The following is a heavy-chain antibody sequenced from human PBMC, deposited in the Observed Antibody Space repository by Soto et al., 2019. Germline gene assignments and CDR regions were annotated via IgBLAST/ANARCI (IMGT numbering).Heavy chain of an antibody. Sequence: QVQLVDSVGGVVQPGRSLRLSCAASGFTFNTYAMHWVRQSPGKGLEWVAVISYDGSKKHYADSVKGRFTISRDNSKNTVYLQMHSLRAEDTAVYYCERPPVIDIVGPPVYWGQGTLDTVSS. J-gene: IGHJ4*02. CDR2: ISYDGSKK. V-gene: IGHV3-30*04. D-gene: IGHD2-15*01. CDR3: ERPPVIDIVGPPVY. CDR1: GFTFNTYA.